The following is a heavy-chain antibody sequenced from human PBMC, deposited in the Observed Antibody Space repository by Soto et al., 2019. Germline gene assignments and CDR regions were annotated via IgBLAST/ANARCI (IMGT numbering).Heavy chain of an antibody. V-gene: IGHV5-51*01. D-gene: IGHD6-19*01. CDR3: ARQSSSGWYISGMDV. CDR1: GYSFTSYW. Sequence: PGESLKISCKGSGYSFTSYWIGWVRQMPGKGLEWMGIIYPGDSDTRYSPSFQGQVTISADKSISTAYLQWSSLKASDTAMYYCARQSSSGWYISGMDVWGQGTTVTVSS. CDR2: IYPGDSDT. J-gene: IGHJ6*02.